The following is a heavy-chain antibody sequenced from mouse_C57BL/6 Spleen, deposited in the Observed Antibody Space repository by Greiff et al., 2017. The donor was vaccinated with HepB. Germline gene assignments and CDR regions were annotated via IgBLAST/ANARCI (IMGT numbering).Heavy chain of an antibody. Sequence: DVMLVESGGGLVKPGGSLKLSCAASGFTFSDYGMHWVRQAPEKGLEWVAYISSGSSTIYYADTVKGRFTISRDNAKNTLFLQMTSLRSEDTAMYYCARRYSNYVYYYAMDYWGQGTSVTVAS. CDR2: ISSGSSTI. J-gene: IGHJ4*01. D-gene: IGHD2-5*01. CDR3: ARRYSNYVYYYAMDY. CDR1: GFTFSDYG. V-gene: IGHV5-17*01.